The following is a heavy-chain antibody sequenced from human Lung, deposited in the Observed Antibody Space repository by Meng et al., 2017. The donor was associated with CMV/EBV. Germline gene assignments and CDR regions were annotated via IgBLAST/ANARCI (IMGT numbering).Heavy chain of an antibody. J-gene: IGHJ4*02. V-gene: IGHV3-48*03. CDR1: GFTFSSYE. CDR2: ISSSGSTI. CDR3: ARDLSGYSCYGGEGDY. D-gene: IGHD5-12*01. Sequence: GGSLRLXXAASGFTFSSYEMNWVRQAPGKGLEWVSYISSSGSTIYYADSVKGRFTISRDNAKNSLYLQMNSLRAEDTAVYYCARDLSGYSCYGGEGDYWGRGXLVTVSS.